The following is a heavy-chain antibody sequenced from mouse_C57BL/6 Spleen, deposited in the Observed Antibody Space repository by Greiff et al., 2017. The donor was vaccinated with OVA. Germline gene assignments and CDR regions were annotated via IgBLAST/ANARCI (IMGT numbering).Heavy chain of an antibody. D-gene: IGHD1-1*01. J-gene: IGHJ3*01. V-gene: IGHV1-42*01. CDR1: GYSFTGYY. Sequence: EVQLQQSGPELVKPGASVKISCKASGYSFTGYYMNWVKQSPEKSLEWIGEINPSTGGTTYNQKFKAKATLTVDKSSSTAYMQLKSLTSEDSAVYYCAPDGPYYGSSPFAYWGQGTLVTVSA. CDR3: APDGPYYGSSPFAY. CDR2: INPSTGGT.